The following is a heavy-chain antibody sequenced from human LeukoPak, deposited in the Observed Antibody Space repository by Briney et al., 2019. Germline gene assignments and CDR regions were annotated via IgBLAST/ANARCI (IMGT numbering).Heavy chain of an antibody. D-gene: IGHD3-22*01. CDR1: GYTFTSYG. V-gene: IGHV1-18*01. Sequence: ASVKVSCKASGYTFTSYGISWVRQAPGQGLEWMGWISAYNGNTNYAQKLQGRVTMTTDTSTSTAYMELRSLRSDDTAVYYCAREGYYDSSGYYNHDAFDIWGQGTMVTVS. CDR2: ISAYNGNT. J-gene: IGHJ3*02. CDR3: AREGYYDSSGYYNHDAFDI.